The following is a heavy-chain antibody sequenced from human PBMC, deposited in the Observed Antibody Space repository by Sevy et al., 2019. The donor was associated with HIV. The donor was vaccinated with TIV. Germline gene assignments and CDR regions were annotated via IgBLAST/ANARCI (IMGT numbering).Heavy chain of an antibody. CDR1: GFTFSSYA. CDR3: ARGDSSGYYYDPYYYGIDV. J-gene: IGHJ6*02. CDR2: ISYDGSNK. Sequence: GGSLRLSCAASGFTFSSYAMHWVRQAPGKGLEWVAVISYDGSNKYYADSVKGRFTISRDNSKNTLYLQMNSLRAEDTAVYYCARGDSSGYYYDPYYYGIDVWGQGTTVTVSS. D-gene: IGHD3-22*01. V-gene: IGHV3-30-3*01.